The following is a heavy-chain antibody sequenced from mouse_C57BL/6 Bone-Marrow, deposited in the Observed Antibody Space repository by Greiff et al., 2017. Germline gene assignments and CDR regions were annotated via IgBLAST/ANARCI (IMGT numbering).Heavy chain of an antibody. J-gene: IGHJ1*03. V-gene: IGHV1-64*01. CDR3: ARGGSSFWYFDV. CDR2: IHPNSGST. CDR1: GYTFTSYW. D-gene: IGHD1-1*01. Sequence: QVQLQQPGAELVKPGASVKLSCKASGYTFTSYWMHWVKQRPGQGLEWIGMIHPNSGSTYYNEKFKSKATLTVDKSSSTAYMQLSSLTSEDSAVYYCARGGSSFWYFDVWGTGTTVTVSS.